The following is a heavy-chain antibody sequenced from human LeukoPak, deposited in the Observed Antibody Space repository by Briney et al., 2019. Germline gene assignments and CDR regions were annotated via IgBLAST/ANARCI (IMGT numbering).Heavy chain of an antibody. J-gene: IGHJ4*02. D-gene: IGHD3-22*01. V-gene: IGHV4-34*01. CDR2: INHGGST. CDR3: ARAVRYYDSSGLTFDY. CDR1: GGSCSGYY. Sequence: SETLSRTCAVYGGSCSGYYWSWIRQPQGQGLEWFGEINHGGSTNYNPSLGSGVTISVDTSKNQFSLKLSSVTAADTAVYYCARAVRYYDSSGLTFDYWGQGTLVTVSS.